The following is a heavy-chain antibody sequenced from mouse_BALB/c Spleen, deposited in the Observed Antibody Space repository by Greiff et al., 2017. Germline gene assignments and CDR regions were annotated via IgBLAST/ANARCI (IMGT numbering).Heavy chain of an antibody. CDR1: GYTFSSYW. Sequence: VQLQQSGAELMKPGASVKISCKATGYTFSSYWIEWVKQRPGHGLEWIGEILPGSGSTNYNEKFKGKATFTADTSSNTAYMQLSSLTSEDSAVYYCARAIRLPYYFDYWGQGTTLTVSS. CDR2: ILPGSGST. CDR3: ARAIRLPYYFDY. V-gene: IGHV1-9*01. J-gene: IGHJ2*01. D-gene: IGHD1-2*01.